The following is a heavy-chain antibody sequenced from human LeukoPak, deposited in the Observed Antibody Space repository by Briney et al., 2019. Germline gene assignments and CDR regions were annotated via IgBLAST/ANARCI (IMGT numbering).Heavy chain of an antibody. CDR1: GFTFSSYS. CDR2: ISSSSSYI. V-gene: IGHV3-21*01. Sequence: PGGSLRLSCAASGFTFSSYSMNWVRQAPGKGLEWVSSISSSSSYIYYADSVKGRFTISRDNAKNSLYLQMNILRAEDTAVYYCARGLGYCSSTSCFNFDYWGQGTLVTVSS. CDR3: ARGLGYCSSTSCFNFDY. D-gene: IGHD2-2*01. J-gene: IGHJ4*02.